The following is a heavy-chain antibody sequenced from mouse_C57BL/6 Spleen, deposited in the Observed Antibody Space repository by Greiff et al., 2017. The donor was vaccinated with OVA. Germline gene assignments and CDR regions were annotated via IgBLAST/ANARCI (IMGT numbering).Heavy chain of an antibody. CDR3: AHYGSSYGGYFDV. V-gene: IGHV1-69*01. CDR1: GYTFTSYW. D-gene: IGHD1-1*01. J-gene: IGHJ1*03. Sequence: QVQLQQPGAELVMPGASVKLSCKASGYTFTSYWMHWVKQRPGQGLEWIGEIDPSDSYTNYNQKFKGKSILTVDKSSSTAYMQLSSLTSEDSAVYYCAHYGSSYGGYFDVWGTGTTVTVSS. CDR2: IDPSDSYT.